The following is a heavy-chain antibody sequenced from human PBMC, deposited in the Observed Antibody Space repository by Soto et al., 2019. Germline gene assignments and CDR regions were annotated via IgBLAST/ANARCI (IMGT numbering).Heavy chain of an antibody. D-gene: IGHD6-6*01. J-gene: IGHJ3*02. CDR2: INHSGST. CDR3: AREGIAARLGAFDI. V-gene: IGHV4-34*01. CDR1: GGSFSGYY. Sequence: SETLSLTCAVYGGSFSGYYWSWIRQPPGKGLEWIGGINHSGSTNYNPSLKSRVTISVDTSKNQFSLKLSSVTAADTAVYYCAREGIAARLGAFDIWGQATMVTVSS.